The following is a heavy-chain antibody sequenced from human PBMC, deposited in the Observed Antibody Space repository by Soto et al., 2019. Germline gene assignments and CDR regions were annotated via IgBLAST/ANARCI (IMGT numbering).Heavy chain of an antibody. CDR3: AREGMSRPRWVFDY. CDR1: GFTFGSYP. Sequence: EVQLVESGGGLVQPGGSLRLSCAASGFTFGSYPMHWVRQAPGKGLEYVSAISTNGDSTFYANSVKGRFTISRDNSKNTLYLPMGSLRAEDLGVYYCAREGMSRPRWVFDYWGQGTLVTASS. J-gene: IGHJ4*02. D-gene: IGHD6-13*01. V-gene: IGHV3-64*01. CDR2: ISTNGDST.